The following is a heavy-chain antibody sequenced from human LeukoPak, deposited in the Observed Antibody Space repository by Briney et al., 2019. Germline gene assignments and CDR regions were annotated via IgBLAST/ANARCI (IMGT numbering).Heavy chain of an antibody. D-gene: IGHD3-10*01. V-gene: IGHV3-23*01. CDR3: AKGQRGALDY. CDR1: GFTFNTYA. CDR2: ITGASDYT. Sequence: GGSLRLSCAASGFTFNTYAMSWVRQAPGKGLEWVSDITGASDYTYYADSVKGRFTISRDNSYNTLYLQMNSLTAGDTAVYYCAKGQRGALDYWGQGTLVTVSS. J-gene: IGHJ4*02.